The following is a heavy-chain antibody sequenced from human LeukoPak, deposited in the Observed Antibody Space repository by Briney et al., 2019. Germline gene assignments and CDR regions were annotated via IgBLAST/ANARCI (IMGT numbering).Heavy chain of an antibody. CDR1: GGTFRNFA. J-gene: IGHJ4*02. V-gene: IGHV1-69*01. CDR3: AKDLDGSDGY. Sequence: GSSVKVSCKASGGTFRNFAITWVRQAPGQGFEWMGGIIPMFDTPTYAQKFQGRVTFTADDATSTAYMQLSSLRSEDTAVYYCAKDLDGSDGYWGQGTLVTVSS. D-gene: IGHD1-26*01. CDR2: IIPMFDTP.